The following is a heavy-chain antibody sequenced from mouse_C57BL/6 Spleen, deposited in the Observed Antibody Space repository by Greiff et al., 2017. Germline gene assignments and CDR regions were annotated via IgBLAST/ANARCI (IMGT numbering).Heavy chain of an antibody. CDR1: GYAFTNYL. CDR3: ARGGDSRFAY. Sequence: QVQLQQSGAELVRPGTSVKVSCKASGYAFTNYLIEWVKQRPGQGLEWIGVINPGSGGTNYNEKFKGKATLTADKSSSTAYMQLSSLTSEDSAVYFCARGGDSRFAYWGQGTLVTVSA. V-gene: IGHV1-54*01. J-gene: IGHJ3*01. CDR2: INPGSGGT. D-gene: IGHD2-5*01.